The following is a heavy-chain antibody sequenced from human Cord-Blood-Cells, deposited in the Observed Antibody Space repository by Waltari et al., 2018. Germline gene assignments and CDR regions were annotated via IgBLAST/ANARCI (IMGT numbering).Heavy chain of an antibody. CDR1: GGSFSGHY. V-gene: IGHV4-34*01. Sequence: QVQLQQWGAGLLKPSETLSLTCAVYGGSFSGHYWIRIPQPPGKGLAWIGEINHSGSTNYNPSLKSRVTISVDTSKNQFSLKLSSVTAADTAVYYCARGLGYGGNSGSPSWFDPWGQGTLVTVSS. J-gene: IGHJ5*02. CDR3: ARGLGYGGNSGSPSWFDP. D-gene: IGHD2-21*02. CDR2: INHSGST.